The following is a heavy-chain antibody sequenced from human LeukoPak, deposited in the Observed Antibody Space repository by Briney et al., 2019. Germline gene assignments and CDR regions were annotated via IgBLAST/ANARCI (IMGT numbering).Heavy chain of an antibody. V-gene: IGHV4-4*07. J-gene: IGHJ3*02. CDR3: ARGGYTAGAFDI. Sequence: PSETLSLTCTVSGGSISSYHWSWIRQPAGKGLEWIGRIYTSGSTNYNPSLKSRVTMSVDTSKNQFSLKMSSVTAADTAVYYCARGGYTAGAFDIWGQGTMVTASS. CDR2: IYTSGST. D-gene: IGHD3-16*02. CDR1: GGSISSYH.